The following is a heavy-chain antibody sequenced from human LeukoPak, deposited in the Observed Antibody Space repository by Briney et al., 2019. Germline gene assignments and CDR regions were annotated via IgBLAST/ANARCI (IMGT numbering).Heavy chain of an antibody. J-gene: IGHJ4*02. CDR3: ARDRGTASWNFDY. Sequence: GASVNVSCKASGYTFTNFAMHWVRQAPGQRLEWLGWINGGNDDTKYLQKFQDRVTVTWDTSASTASMELSSLRSEDTAVYYCARDRGTASWNFDYWGQGTLVTVSS. CDR1: GYTFTNFA. D-gene: IGHD2-2*01. V-gene: IGHV1-3*01. CDR2: INGGNDDT.